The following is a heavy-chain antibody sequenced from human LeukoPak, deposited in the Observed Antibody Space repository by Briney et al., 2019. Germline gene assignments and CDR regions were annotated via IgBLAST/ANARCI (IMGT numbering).Heavy chain of an antibody. CDR2: IWYDGSNK. CDR1: GFTFSSYG. CDR3: AREASIVVRCSDY. V-gene: IGHV3-33*01. J-gene: IGHJ4*02. Sequence: PGGSLRLSCAASGFTFSSYGMHWVRQAPGKGLEWVAVIWYDGSNKYYADSVKGRFTISRDNSKNTLYLQMNSPRAEDTAVYYCAREASIVVRCSDYWGQGTLVTVSS. D-gene: IGHD6-6*01.